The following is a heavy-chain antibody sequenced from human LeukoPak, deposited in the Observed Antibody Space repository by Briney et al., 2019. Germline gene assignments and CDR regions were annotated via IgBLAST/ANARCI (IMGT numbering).Heavy chain of an antibody. Sequence: ASVKVSCKASGGTFSSYAISWVRQAPGQGLEWMGGIIPIFGTANYAQKFQGRVTITADESTSTAYMELSSLRSEDTAVYYCARDAYDFPYDAFDIWGQGTMVTVSS. V-gene: IGHV1-69*13. D-gene: IGHD3-3*01. CDR1: GGTFSSYA. CDR3: ARDAYDFPYDAFDI. J-gene: IGHJ3*02. CDR2: IIPIFGTA.